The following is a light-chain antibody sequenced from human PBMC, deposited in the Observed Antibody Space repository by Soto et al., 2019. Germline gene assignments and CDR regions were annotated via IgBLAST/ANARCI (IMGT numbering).Light chain of an antibody. V-gene: IGKV3-20*01. CDR3: QKYGSSLIT. Sequence: ELVLTQSHGTLSLSPGARSPLSRKASQSVSSSYLAWYQQKPGQANRLLIYGASSRATGIPDRFSGSGSGTDFTLTISRLEPEEVAVDYCQKYGSSLITVGKGTRLAIK. J-gene: IGKJ5*01. CDR2: GAS. CDR1: QSVSSSY.